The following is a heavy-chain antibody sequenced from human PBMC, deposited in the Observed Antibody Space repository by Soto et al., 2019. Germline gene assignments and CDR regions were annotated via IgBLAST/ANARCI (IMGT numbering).Heavy chain of an antibody. Sequence: GGSLRLSCVASGLTFGSRAMSWVRQAPGEGLQWVSTITDTGGDAKYADSVGGRFVISRDNSKKILYLQMTSLTAEDSAMYFCARGSTDSYPGSRIFDFWGRGTLVTVSS. CDR2: ITDTGGDA. V-gene: IGHV3-23*01. CDR1: GLTFGSRA. J-gene: IGHJ4*02. CDR3: ARGSTDSYPGSRIFDF. D-gene: IGHD3-10*01.